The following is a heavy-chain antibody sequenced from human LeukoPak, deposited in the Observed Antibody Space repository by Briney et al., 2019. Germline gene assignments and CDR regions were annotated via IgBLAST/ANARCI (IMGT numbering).Heavy chain of an antibody. J-gene: IGHJ5*02. CDR1: GYTFTSYA. CDR2: ISAYNGYT. D-gene: IGHD5-24*01. V-gene: IGHV1-18*01. CDR3: ARALARDVYNINWFDP. Sequence: ASVKVSRKASGYTFTSYAISWVRQAPGQGLEWMGWISAYNGYTNYAQNLQGRVTMTTDTSTSTAYMELTSLRSDDTAVYYCARALARDVYNINWFDPWGQGTLVTVSS.